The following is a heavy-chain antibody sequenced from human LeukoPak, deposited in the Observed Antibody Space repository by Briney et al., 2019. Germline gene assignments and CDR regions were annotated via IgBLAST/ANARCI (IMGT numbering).Heavy chain of an antibody. CDR3: ARDKGIQLWSV. V-gene: IGHV4-39*07. Sequence: SETLSLTCTVSGGSISSSSYYWGWIRQPPGKGLEWIGSIYYSGSTYYNPSLKSRVTISVDTSKNQFSLKLSSVTAADTAVYYCARDKGIQLWSVWGQGTLVTVSS. D-gene: IGHD5-18*01. CDR1: GGSISSSSYY. CDR2: IYYSGST. J-gene: IGHJ4*02.